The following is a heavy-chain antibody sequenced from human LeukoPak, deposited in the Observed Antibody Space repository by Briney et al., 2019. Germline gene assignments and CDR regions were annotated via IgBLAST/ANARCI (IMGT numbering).Heavy chain of an antibody. D-gene: IGHD4-17*01. V-gene: IGHV3-48*03. J-gene: IGHJ4*02. Sequence: AGGTLRLSCAASGFTFSSYEMNWVRQAPGKGLEWVSYISSSGSTIYYADSVKGRFTISRDNAKNSLYLQMNSLRAEDTAVYYCARNNDYGDHWYFDYWGQGTLVTVSS. CDR2: ISSSGSTI. CDR3: ARNNDYGDHWYFDY. CDR1: GFTFSSYE.